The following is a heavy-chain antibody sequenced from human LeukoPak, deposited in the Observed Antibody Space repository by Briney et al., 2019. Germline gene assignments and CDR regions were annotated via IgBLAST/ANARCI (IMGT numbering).Heavy chain of an antibody. CDR2: IYYSGST. D-gene: IGHD4-17*01. J-gene: IGHJ4*02. CDR1: GGSISSSSYY. CDR3: ARRVATVTPYFDY. Sequence: SETLPLTCTVSGGSISSSSYYWGWIRQPPGKGLEWIGSIYYSGSTYYNPSLKSRVTISVDTSKNQFSLKLSSVTAADTAVYYCARRVATVTPYFDYWGQGTLVTVSS. V-gene: IGHV4-39*01.